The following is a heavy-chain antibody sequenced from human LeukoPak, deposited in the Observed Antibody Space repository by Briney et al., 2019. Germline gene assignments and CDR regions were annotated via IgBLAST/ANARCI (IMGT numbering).Heavy chain of an antibody. CDR1: GGSISMSSYF. CDR3: AKDPSLYSSSWYAFYYFDY. Sequence: SETLSLTCTVSGGSISMSSYFWGWIRQPPGKGLEWIGSIHYSGSTYYNPSLKSRVTISVDTSKNQFSLKLSSVTAADTAVYYCAKDPSLYSSSWYAFYYFDYWGQGTLVTVSS. CDR2: IHYSGST. V-gene: IGHV4-39*02. D-gene: IGHD6-13*01. J-gene: IGHJ4*02.